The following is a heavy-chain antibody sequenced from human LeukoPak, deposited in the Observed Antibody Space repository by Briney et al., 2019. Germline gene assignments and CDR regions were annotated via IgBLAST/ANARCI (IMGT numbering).Heavy chain of an antibody. CDR2: IYSGGST. D-gene: IGHD3-22*01. J-gene: IGHJ6*03. CDR3: ARERGWHSYDSSGRHYYYYYMDV. Sequence: GGSLRLSCAASGFSVSSNYMSWVRQAPGKGLEWVSVIYSGGSTYHADSVRGRFIISRDISKNTLYLQMNSLRAEDTAVYYCARERGWHSYDSSGRHYYYYYMDVWGKGTTVTVSS. V-gene: IGHV3-53*01. CDR1: GFSVSSNY.